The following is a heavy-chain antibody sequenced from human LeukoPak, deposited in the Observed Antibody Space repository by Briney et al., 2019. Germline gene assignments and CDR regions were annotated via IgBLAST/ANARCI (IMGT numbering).Heavy chain of an antibody. CDR3: ARDISGGSFRY. V-gene: IGHV4-34*01. CDR1: GGSFRDYY. D-gene: IGHD2-15*01. Sequence: SETLSLTYAVYGGSFRDYYWSWIRQTPGEGLQWIGGIKYSGSTDYNPSLESRVTISVDTSKNQFSLKLSSVTAADTAVYYCARDISGGSFRYWGQGTLVTVSS. J-gene: IGHJ4*02. CDR2: IKYSGST.